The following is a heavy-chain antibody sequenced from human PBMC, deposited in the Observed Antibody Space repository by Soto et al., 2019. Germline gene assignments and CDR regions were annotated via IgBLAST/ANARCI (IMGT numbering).Heavy chain of an antibody. V-gene: IGHV4-59*01. D-gene: IGHD5-12*01. CDR2: IYYSGST. Sequence: QVQLQESGPGLVKPSETLSLTCTVSGGSISSYYWSWIRQPPGKGLEWIGYIYYSGSTNYNPSLKRRVTIAVDTAKNQCSLKLSSVTAADTAVYYCARGKWLRSDWGQGTLVTVSS. CDR3: ARGKWLRSD. J-gene: IGHJ4*02. CDR1: GGSISSYY.